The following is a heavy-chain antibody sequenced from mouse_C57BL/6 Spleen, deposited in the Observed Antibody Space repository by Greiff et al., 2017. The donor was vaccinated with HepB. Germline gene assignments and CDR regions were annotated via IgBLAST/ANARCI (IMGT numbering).Heavy chain of an antibody. CDR2: INPGSGGT. J-gene: IGHJ4*01. V-gene: IGHV1-54*01. CDR3: ARGGTGKDYAMDY. Sequence: VQLVESGAELVRPGTSVKVSCKASGYAFTNYLIEWVKQRPGQGLEWIGVINPGSGGTNYNEKFKGKATLTADKSSSTAYMQLSSLTSEDSAVYFCARGGTGKDYAMDYWGQGTSVTVSS. CDR1: GYAFTNYL. D-gene: IGHD4-1*01.